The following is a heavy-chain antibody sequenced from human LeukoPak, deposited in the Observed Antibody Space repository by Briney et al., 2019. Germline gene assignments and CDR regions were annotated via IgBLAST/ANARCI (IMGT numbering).Heavy chain of an antibody. CDR2: IDSSATST. CDR1: SFTPSIHG. D-gene: IGHD2-15*01. Sequence: GGSLRLSCTASSFTPSIHGMAWVRQAPGLGLEWISTIDSSATSTYYADSVKGRFTISRDNAKNSLYLQMNSLRAEDTAVYYCARDLGYCSGGSCYDYGMDVWGQGTTVTVSS. CDR3: ARDLGYCSGGSCYDYGMDV. J-gene: IGHJ6*02. V-gene: IGHV3-21*01.